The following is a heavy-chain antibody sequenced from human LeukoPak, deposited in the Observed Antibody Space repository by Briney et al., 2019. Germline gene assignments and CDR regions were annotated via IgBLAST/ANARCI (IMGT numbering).Heavy chain of an antibody. J-gene: IGHJ4*02. D-gene: IGHD3-22*01. V-gene: IGHV3-48*02. Sequence: GGSLRLSCAASGFTFSSYGMNWVRQAPGKGLEWVSYISSSSSTIYYADSVKGRFTISRDNAKNSLYLQMNSLRDEDTAVYYCARDGFAPYYYDSSGYYLFDYWGQGTLVTVSS. CDR2: ISSSSSTI. CDR3: ARDGFAPYYYDSSGYYLFDY. CDR1: GFTFSSYG.